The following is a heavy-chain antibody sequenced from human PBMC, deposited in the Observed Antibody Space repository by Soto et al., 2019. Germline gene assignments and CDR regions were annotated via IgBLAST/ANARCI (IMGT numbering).Heavy chain of an antibody. D-gene: IGHD3-22*01. CDR1: GGSISSGGYY. J-gene: IGHJ6*02. Sequence: TLSLTCTVSGGSISSGGYYWSWIRQHSGKGLEWIGYIYYSGSTYYNPSLKSRVTISVDTSKNQFSLKLSSVTAADTAVYYCARDFHYYDSSGYYSYYYGMDVWGQGPTVTVSS. V-gene: IGHV4-31*03. CDR3: ARDFHYYDSSGYYSYYYGMDV. CDR2: IYYSGST.